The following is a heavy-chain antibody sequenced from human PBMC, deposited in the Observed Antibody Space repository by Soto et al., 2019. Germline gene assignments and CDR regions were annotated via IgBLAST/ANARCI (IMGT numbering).Heavy chain of an antibody. CDR3: ARDLTHYYDSSGYMDV. CDR2: IYYSGST. J-gene: IGHJ6*02. V-gene: IGHV4-30-4*01. D-gene: IGHD3-22*01. Sequence: QVQLQESGPGLVKPSQTLSLTCTVSGGSISSGDYYWSWIRQPPGKGLEWIGYIYYSGSTYYNPSLKSRVTISVDPSKNQFSLKLSSVTAADTAVYYCARDLTHYYDSSGYMDVWGQGTTVTVSS. CDR1: GGSISSGDYY.